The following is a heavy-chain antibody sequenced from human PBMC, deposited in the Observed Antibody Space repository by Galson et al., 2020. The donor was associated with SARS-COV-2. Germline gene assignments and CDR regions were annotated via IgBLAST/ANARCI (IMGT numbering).Heavy chain of an antibody. CDR1: GGPISGYY. CDR3: ARNIPFDY. J-gene: IGHJ4*02. CDR2: IYSSGNT. V-gene: IGHV4-4*07. Sequence: SETLSLTCTVSGGPISGYYWNWIRQPAGKGLEWIGRIYSSGNTNYNPSLKSRVIMSVDTSKNQFSLRLSSVTAGDTAVYYCARNIPFDYWGQGTLVTVSS. D-gene: IGHD2-21*01.